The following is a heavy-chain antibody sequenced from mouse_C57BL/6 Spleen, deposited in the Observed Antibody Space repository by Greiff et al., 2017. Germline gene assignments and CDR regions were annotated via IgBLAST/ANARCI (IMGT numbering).Heavy chain of an antibody. CDR2: IHPNSGST. CDR3: AGSQTYVWFAY. J-gene: IGHJ3*01. D-gene: IGHD5-1*01. CDR1: GYTFTSYW. Sequence: QVQLQQPGAELVKPGASVKLSCKASGYTFTSYWMHWVKQRPGQGLEWIGMIHPNSGSTNYNEKFKSKATLTVDKSSSTAYMQLSCLTSEDSAVYCCAGSQTYVWFAYWGQGTLVTVSA. V-gene: IGHV1-64*01.